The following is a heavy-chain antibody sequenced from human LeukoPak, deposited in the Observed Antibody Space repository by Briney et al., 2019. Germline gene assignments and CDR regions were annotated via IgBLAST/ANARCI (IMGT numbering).Heavy chain of an antibody. CDR3: ARDRSDIAAAGYFDY. D-gene: IGHD6-13*01. Sequence: GGSLRLSCAASGFTVSSTYMSWVRQSPGKGLEWVSVVYSGGSTYYADSVKGRFTISRDNSKNTLYLQMNSLRSEDSAVYYCARDRSDIAAAGYFDYWGQGTLVTVSS. J-gene: IGHJ4*02. CDR2: VYSGGST. V-gene: IGHV3-53*01. CDR1: GFTVSSTY.